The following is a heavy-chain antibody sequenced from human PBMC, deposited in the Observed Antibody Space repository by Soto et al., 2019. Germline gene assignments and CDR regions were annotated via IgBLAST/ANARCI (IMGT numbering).Heavy chain of an antibody. J-gene: IGHJ4*02. Sequence: QVQLQESGPGLVKPSQTLSLTCTVSGGSISSGDYYWSWIRQPPGKGLEWIGSIYYSGSTYYNPSLKCRVTISVDTSKTQFSLKLNSVTAADTAVYYCASRHSSPYFDYWGQGTLVTVSS. V-gene: IGHV4-30-4*01. D-gene: IGHD6-13*01. CDR3: ASRHSSPYFDY. CDR2: IYYSGST. CDR1: GGSISSGDYY.